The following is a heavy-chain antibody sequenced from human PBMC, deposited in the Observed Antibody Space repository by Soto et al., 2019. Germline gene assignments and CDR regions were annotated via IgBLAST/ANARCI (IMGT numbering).Heavy chain of an antibody. Sequence: ASVKVSCKASGYTFTSYYMHWVRQAPGQGLDWMGIINPSGGSTSYAQKFQGRVTITRDTSASTAYMELSSLRSEDTAVYYCARVIPPADYWGQGTLVTVSS. J-gene: IGHJ4*02. CDR2: INPSGGST. D-gene: IGHD2-21*01. V-gene: IGHV1-46*01. CDR1: GYTFTSYY. CDR3: ARVIPPADY.